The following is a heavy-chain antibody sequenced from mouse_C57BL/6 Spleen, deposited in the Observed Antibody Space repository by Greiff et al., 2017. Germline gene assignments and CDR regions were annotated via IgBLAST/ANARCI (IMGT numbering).Heavy chain of an antibody. J-gene: IGHJ4*01. CDR3: ASGNPYYAMDY. CDR2: IDPEDGET. V-gene: IGHV14-2*01. Sequence: EVQLQQSGAELVKPGASVKLSCTASGFNIKDYYMNWVKQRTEQGLEWIGRIDPEDGETKYAAKFQGKATITADTSSNTAYLQLSSLTSEDNAVYYGASGNPYYAMDYWGQGTSVTVSS. D-gene: IGHD2-1*01. CDR1: GFNIKDYY.